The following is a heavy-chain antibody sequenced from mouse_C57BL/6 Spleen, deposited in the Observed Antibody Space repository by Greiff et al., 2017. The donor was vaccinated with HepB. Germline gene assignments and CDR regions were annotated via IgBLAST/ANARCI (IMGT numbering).Heavy chain of an antibody. Sequence: VQLKESGPGLVQPSQSLSITCTVSGFSLTSYGVHWVRQSPGKGLEWLGVIWSGGSTDYNAAFISRLSISKDNSKSQVFFKMNSLQADDTAIYYCARKSDYDWYFDVWGTGTTVTVSS. J-gene: IGHJ1*03. CDR2: IWSGGST. V-gene: IGHV2-2*01. CDR3: ARKSDYDWYFDV. CDR1: GFSLTSYG. D-gene: IGHD2-4*01.